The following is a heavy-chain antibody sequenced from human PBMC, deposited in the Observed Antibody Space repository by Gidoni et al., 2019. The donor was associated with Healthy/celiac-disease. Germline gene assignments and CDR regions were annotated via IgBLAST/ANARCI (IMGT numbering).Heavy chain of an antibody. D-gene: IGHD3-22*01. V-gene: IGHV3-23*01. Sequence: EVQLLESGRGLVQPGGSLRLSCAASGFTFSRSAMRWVRQAPGKALEWVSAISGSGGSTYYADSVKGRFTISRDNSKNTLYLQMNSLRAEDTAVYYCAKDRLKRDSSGYLNWFDPWGQGTLVTVSS. CDR3: AKDRLKRDSSGYLNWFDP. CDR2: ISGSGGST. CDR1: GFTFSRSA. J-gene: IGHJ5*02.